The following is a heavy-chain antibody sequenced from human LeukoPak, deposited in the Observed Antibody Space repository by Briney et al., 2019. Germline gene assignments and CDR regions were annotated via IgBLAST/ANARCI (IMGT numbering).Heavy chain of an antibody. CDR2: IYYSGTT. CDR3: ARIAGTTDPLDY. V-gene: IGHV4-39*01. J-gene: IGHJ4*02. Sequence: PSETLSLTCTVSGGSVSSSSYYWGWIRQPPGKGLEWIGSIYYSGTTYYSPSLKSRLTISVDTSKNQFSLKLSSVTAADTAFYYCARIAGTTDPLDYWGQGTLVTVSS. D-gene: IGHD1-20*01. CDR1: GGSVSSSSYY.